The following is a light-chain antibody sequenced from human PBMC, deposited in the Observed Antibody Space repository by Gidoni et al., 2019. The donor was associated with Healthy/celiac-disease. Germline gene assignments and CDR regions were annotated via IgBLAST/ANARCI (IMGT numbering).Light chain of an antibody. Sequence: DIQMTQSPSSLSASVGDRVTITCRASQGISNSLAWYQQKPGKAPKLLLYAASRLESGVPSRFSDSGSETEYTLTISSLQPEDFATYYCQQYYSTPLTFGPGTKVDIK. J-gene: IGKJ3*01. CDR2: AAS. CDR1: QGISNS. CDR3: QQYYSTPLT. V-gene: IGKV1-NL1*01.